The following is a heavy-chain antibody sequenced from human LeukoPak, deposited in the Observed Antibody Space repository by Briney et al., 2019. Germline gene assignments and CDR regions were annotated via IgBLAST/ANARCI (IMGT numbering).Heavy chain of an antibody. Sequence: PSETLSLTCTVSGGSISSGSYYRSWIRQPAGKGLEWIGRIYTSGSTNYNPSLKSRVTISVDTSKNQFSLKLSSVTAADTAVYYCARVVWVNIYDSERKYYFDYWGQGTLVTVSS. CDR2: IYTSGST. D-gene: IGHD3-22*01. CDR3: ARVVWVNIYDSERKYYFDY. J-gene: IGHJ4*02. V-gene: IGHV4-61*02. CDR1: GGSISSGSYY.